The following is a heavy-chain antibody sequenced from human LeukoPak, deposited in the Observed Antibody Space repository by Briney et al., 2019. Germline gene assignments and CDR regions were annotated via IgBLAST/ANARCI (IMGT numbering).Heavy chain of an antibody. V-gene: IGHV4-39*07. Sequence: SETLSLTCTVSGDSISSSGFYWGWIRQPPGKGLDWIGSFFYSGNTYYNPSLKSRVTISVDTSKNQFSLKLSSVTAADTAVYYCARGVGQWLVRQGRTYNWFDPWGQGTLVTVSS. CDR1: GDSISSSGFY. CDR2: FFYSGNT. CDR3: ARGVGQWLVRQGRTYNWFDP. D-gene: IGHD6-19*01. J-gene: IGHJ5*02.